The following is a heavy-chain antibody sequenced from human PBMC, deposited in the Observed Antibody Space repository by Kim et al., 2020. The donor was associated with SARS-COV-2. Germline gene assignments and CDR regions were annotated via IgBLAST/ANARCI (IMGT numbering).Heavy chain of an antibody. V-gene: IGHV4-34*01. J-gene: IGHJ4*01. Sequence: SETLSLTCAVYGGSFSGYYWSWIRQPPGKGLEWMGEINHSGSTNYNPSLKSRVTISVDTSKNQFSLKLSSVTAADTAVYYCARLARHRLITGTTLYFDY. CDR1: GGSFSGYY. D-gene: IGHD1-20*01. CDR3: ARLARHRLITGTTLYFDY. CDR2: INHSGST.